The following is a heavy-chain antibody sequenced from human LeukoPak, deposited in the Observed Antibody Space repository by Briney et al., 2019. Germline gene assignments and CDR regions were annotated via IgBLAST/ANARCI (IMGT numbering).Heavy chain of an antibody. D-gene: IGHD2-2*01. Sequence: GGSLRLSCAASGFTFSSYAMSWVRQAPGKGLEWVSAISGSGGSTYYADSVKGRFTISRDNAKNTLYLQMNSLRAEDTAVYYCASLDCFGVVVPAALSSYAFDIWGQGTMVTVSS. J-gene: IGHJ3*02. V-gene: IGHV3-23*01. CDR3: ASLDCFGVVVPAALSSYAFDI. CDR2: ISGSGGST. CDR1: GFTFSSYA.